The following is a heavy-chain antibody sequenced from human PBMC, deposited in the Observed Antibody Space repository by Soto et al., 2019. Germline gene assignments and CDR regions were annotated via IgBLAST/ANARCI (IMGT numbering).Heavy chain of an antibody. J-gene: IGHJ6*02. CDR3: AKDLGPLRLLNYYFYGLDV. CDR1: GFTLSMSA. Sequence: GGSLRLSCASSGFTLSMSAVNWVRQAPGKGLEWVSYISDSGGSTHYADSVKGRFTISRDIPKNMIYLQLHTLRAEDTAVYYCAKDLGPLRLLNYYFYGLDVWGQGTTVTVSS. CDR2: ISDSGGST. V-gene: IGHV3-23*01. D-gene: IGHD2-15*01.